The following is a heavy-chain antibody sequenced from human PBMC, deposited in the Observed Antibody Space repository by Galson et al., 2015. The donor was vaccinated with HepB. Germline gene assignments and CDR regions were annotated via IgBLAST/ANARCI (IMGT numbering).Heavy chain of an antibody. Sequence: SLRLSCAASGFMFNRYSMNWVRQSPGRGLEWLSNIRGGSSYIYDADSVKGRFTISRDNARNSLYLQMSSLRAEDMAVYYCVRAAFSGTWYAPGDFWGQGTLVTVSS. D-gene: IGHD6-13*01. V-gene: IGHV3-21*01. J-gene: IGHJ4*02. CDR2: IRGGSSYI. CDR1: GFMFNRYS. CDR3: VRAAFSGTWYAPGDF.